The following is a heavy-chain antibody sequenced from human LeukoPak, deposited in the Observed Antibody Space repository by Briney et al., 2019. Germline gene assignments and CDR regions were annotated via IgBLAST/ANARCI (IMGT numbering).Heavy chain of an antibody. CDR3: ARILPLRVPAAMGD. J-gene: IGHJ4*02. Sequence: GGSLRLSCAASGFTFDDYGMSWVRQAPGKGLEWVSGINWNGGSTGYADSVKGRFTISRDNAKNSLHLQMNSLRAEDTAVYYCARILPLRVPAAMGDWGQGTLVTVSS. CDR1: GFTFDDYG. V-gene: IGHV3-20*04. D-gene: IGHD2-2*01. CDR2: INWNGGST.